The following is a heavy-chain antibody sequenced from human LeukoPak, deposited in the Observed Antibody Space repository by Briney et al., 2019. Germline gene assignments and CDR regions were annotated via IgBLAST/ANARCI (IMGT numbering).Heavy chain of an antibody. D-gene: IGHD3-22*01. CDR2: ISSSGSTI. V-gene: IGHV3-48*03. Sequence: GGSLRLSCAVSGFTFSSYEMNWVRQAPGKGLEWVSYISSSGSTIYYADSVKGRFTISRDNAKNSLYLQMNSLRAEDRAVYYCARASYYYDSSGYYYYFDYWGQGTLVTVSS. J-gene: IGHJ4*02. CDR3: ARASYYYDSSGYYYYFDY. CDR1: GFTFSSYE.